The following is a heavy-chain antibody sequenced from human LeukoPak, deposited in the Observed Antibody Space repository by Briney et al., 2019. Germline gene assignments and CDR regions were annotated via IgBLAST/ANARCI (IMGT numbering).Heavy chain of an antibody. V-gene: IGHV4-61*02. CDR2: FYTRGST. CDR3: VRQFDY. CDR1: GGSISSGSYY. J-gene: IGHJ4*02. Sequence: KSSETLSLTCTVSGGSISSGSYYWSWIRQPAGKGLEWIGRFYTRGSTNYNPSLKSRVTISVDTSRNQFSLKLSSVTAADTAVYYCVRQFDYWGQGTLVTVSS.